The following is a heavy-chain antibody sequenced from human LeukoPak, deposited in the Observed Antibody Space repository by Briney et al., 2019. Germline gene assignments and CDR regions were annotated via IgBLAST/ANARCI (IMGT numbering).Heavy chain of an antibody. CDR2: IRSKANNYAT. CDR3: SGADFYDSRAYYQR. J-gene: IGHJ4*02. Sequence: HSGGSLRLSCAASGFTFSDSAMHWVRQASGKGLEWVGRIRSKANNYATAYAASVKGRFTISRDDSENTAYLQMNSLKTEDTAVYYCSGADFYDSRAYYQRWGQGTLVTVSS. D-gene: IGHD3-22*01. V-gene: IGHV3-73*01. CDR1: GFTFSDSA.